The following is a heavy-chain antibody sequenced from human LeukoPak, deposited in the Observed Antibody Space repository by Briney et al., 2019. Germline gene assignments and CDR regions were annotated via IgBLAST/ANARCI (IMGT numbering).Heavy chain of an antibody. Sequence: GSLRLSCAASGFTFSSYEMNWIRQPPGKGLEWIGSIYYSGSTYYNPSLKSRVTISVDTSKNQFSLKLSSVTAADTAVYYCARDGLGDRKRWNYWGQGTLVTVSS. CDR3: ARDGLGDRKRWNY. CDR2: IYYSGST. J-gene: IGHJ4*02. D-gene: IGHD3/OR15-3a*01. V-gene: IGHV4-39*07. CDR1: GFTFSSYE.